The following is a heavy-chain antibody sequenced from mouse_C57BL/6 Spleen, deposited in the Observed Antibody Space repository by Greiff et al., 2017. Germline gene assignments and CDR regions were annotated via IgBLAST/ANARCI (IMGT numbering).Heavy chain of an antibody. CDR1: GFTFSSYA. V-gene: IGHV5-4*03. D-gene: IGHD2-3*01. J-gene: IGHJ2*01. CDR2: ISDGGSYT. CDR3: ARGDGYYPSYYFDY. Sequence: EVMLVESGGGLVKPGGSLKLSCAASGFTFSSYAMSWVRQTPEKRLEWVATISDGGSYTYYPDNVKGRFTISRDNAKNNLYLQMSHLKSEDTAMYYCARGDGYYPSYYFDYWGQGTTLTVSS.